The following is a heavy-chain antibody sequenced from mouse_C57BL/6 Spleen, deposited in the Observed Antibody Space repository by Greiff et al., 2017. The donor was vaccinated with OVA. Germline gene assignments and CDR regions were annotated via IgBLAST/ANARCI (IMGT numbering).Heavy chain of an antibody. Sequence: EVKLQESGGGLVKPGGSLKLSCAASGFTFSDYGMHWVRQAPEKGLEWVAYISSGSSTIYYADTVKGRFTISRDNAKNTLFLQMTSLRSEDTAMYYCARRDTSDWYFDVWGTGTTVTVSS. J-gene: IGHJ1*03. V-gene: IGHV5-17*01. CDR2: ISSGSSTI. CDR1: GFTFSDYG. CDR3: ARRDTSDWYFDV.